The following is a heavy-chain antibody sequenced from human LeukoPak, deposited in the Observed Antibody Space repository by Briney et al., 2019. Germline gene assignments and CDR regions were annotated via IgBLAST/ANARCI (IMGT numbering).Heavy chain of an antibody. J-gene: IGHJ4*02. CDR1: GYSLTSYW. CDR2: VYPGDSGT. D-gene: IGHD3-22*01. Sequence: GESLKISCKSSGYSLTSYWIGWVRQMPGKGLEWMGIVYPGDSGTRYSPSFQGQVTISADKSISTAYLQWSSLKAADTAMYYCARLAYYESGGGYHLDHWGQGTLVTVSS. CDR3: ARLAYYESGGGYHLDH. V-gene: IGHV5-51*01.